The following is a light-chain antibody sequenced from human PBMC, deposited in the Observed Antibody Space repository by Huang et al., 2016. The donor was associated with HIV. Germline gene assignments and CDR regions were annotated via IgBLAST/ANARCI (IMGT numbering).Light chain of an antibody. Sequence: DIQMTQSPSTLSASVGDRVTITCRASQSNSRWLAWYQQKPGRAPKLLIYDVSSLESGVPSRFSGSGSGAEFTLTISSLQPDNFATYYCQQYNNYSWTFGQGTTVEIK. J-gene: IGKJ1*01. CDR1: QSNSRW. CDR2: DVS. CDR3: QQYNNYSWT. V-gene: IGKV1-5*01.